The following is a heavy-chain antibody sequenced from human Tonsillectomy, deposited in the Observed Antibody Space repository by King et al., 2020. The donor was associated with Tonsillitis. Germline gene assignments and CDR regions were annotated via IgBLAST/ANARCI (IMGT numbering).Heavy chain of an antibody. CDR2: IKSKTDGGTT. CDR3: TTGPDCSSTSCLGFFDY. J-gene: IGHJ4*02. D-gene: IGHD2-2*01. CDR1: GFTFSNAW. V-gene: IGHV3-15*01. Sequence: VQLVESGGGLVKPGGSLRLSCAASGFTFSNAWMSWVRQAPGKGLEWVGRIKSKTDGGTTDYAAPVKGRFTISRDDSKNTLYLQMNSLKTEDTAVYYCTTGPDCSSTSCLGFFDYWGQGTLVTVSS.